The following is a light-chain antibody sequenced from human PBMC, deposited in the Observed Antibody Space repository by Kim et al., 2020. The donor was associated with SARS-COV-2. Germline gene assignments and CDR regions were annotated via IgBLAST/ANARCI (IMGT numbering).Light chain of an antibody. V-gene: IGKV1-33*01. J-gene: IGKJ4*01. Sequence: DIQMTQSPSSLSASVGDRVTITCQASQGIGNYLIWYQQKPGKAPKLLIYVASNLETGVPSRFSGSGSGTDFTFTISSLQPEDIATYYCQQYDYLPLTVGGGTKVDIK. CDR1: QGIGNY. CDR3: QQYDYLPLT. CDR2: VAS.